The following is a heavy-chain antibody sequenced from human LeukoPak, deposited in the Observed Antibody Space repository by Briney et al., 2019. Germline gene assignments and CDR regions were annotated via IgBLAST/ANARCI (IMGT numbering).Heavy chain of an antibody. V-gene: IGHV1-2*02. Sequence: SVKVSCKASGYTFTGYYMHWVRQAPGQGLEWMGWINPNSGGTNYAQKFQGRVTMTRDTSISTAYMELSRLRSDGTAVYYCARVYDSSGYYSKGEYFQHWGQGTLVTVSS. CDR1: GYTFTGYY. J-gene: IGHJ1*01. CDR3: ARVYDSSGYYSKGEYFQH. CDR2: INPNSGGT. D-gene: IGHD3-22*01.